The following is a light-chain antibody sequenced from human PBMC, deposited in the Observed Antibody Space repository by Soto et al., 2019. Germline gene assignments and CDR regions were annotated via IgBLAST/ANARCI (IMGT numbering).Light chain of an antibody. Sequence: IVMSQSPATLSVSPGERATLSCRASQNIYSNVAWYQQRPGQAPRLLIYRASTRATGIPARFSGSGSGTEFTLTISRLEPEDFAVYYCQQYGRSPVAFGQGTKVDI. V-gene: IGKV3-15*01. CDR2: RAS. J-gene: IGKJ1*01. CDR3: QQYGRSPVA. CDR1: QNIYSN.